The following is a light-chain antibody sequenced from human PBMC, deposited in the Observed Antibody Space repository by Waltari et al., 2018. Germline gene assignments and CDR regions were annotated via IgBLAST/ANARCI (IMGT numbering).Light chain of an antibody. J-gene: IGLJ3*02. CDR3: AAWDDSLNGRV. CDR1: ISNIGTNA. Sequence: QSVLTQPPSVSEAPRQRVTISCSGTISNIGTNAVNWYQQLPGKAPKLLIYYDDLLPSGVSDRFSGSKSGTSASLAISGLQFEDEAEYYCAAWDDSLNGRVFGGGTKLTVL. V-gene: IGLV1-36*01. CDR2: YDD.